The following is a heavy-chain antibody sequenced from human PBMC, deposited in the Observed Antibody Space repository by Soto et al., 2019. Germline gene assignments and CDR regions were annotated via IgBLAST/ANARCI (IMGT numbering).Heavy chain of an antibody. J-gene: IGHJ6*02. D-gene: IGHD6-19*01. CDR2: IYYSGST. CDR3: ARLEAVAGTFYYYYGMDV. Sequence: SETLSLTCTVSGGSISSSSYYWGWIRQPPGKGLEWIGSIYYSGSTYYNPSLKSRVTISVDTSKNQFSLKLSSVTAADTAVYYCARLEAVAGTFYYYYGMDVWGQGTTVTVSS. CDR1: GGSISSSSYY. V-gene: IGHV4-39*01.